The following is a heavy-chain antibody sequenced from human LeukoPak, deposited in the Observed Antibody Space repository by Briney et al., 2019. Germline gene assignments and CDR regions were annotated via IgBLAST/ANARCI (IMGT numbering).Heavy chain of an antibody. Sequence: KSSETLSLTCTLSGDSINSYTYSSINSTTYYWGWIRQAPGKGLEWIVNIYYGGNTYYNPSLKNRLTISVDTSKNQSSLRLSPVTATDTAVYYCARQIARGYGINFYYMDVWGKGTTVTVSS. CDR2: IYYGGNT. J-gene: IGHJ6*03. D-gene: IGHD3-10*01. V-gene: IGHV4-39*01. CDR1: GDSINSYTYSSINSTTYY. CDR3: ARQIARGYGINFYYMDV.